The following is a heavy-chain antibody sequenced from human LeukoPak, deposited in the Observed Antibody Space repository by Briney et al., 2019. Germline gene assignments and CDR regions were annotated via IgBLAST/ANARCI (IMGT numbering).Heavy chain of an antibody. CDR2: ISRSGNTI. D-gene: IGHD6-19*01. CDR3: ARTYSSFDY. CDR1: GFTFSGCE. V-gene: IGHV3-48*03. J-gene: IGHJ4*02. Sequence: GGSLRLSCAISGFTFSGCELTWVRQAPGKGLEWISYISRSGNTIYYADSVKGRFTTSRDNAKNSLYLQMNSLRVEDTAVYYCARTYSSFDYWGQGTLVTVSS.